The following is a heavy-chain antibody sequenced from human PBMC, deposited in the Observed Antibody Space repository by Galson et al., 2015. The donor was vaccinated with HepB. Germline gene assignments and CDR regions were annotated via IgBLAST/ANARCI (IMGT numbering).Heavy chain of an antibody. D-gene: IGHD3-22*01. CDR1: GDTFTNYD. CDR2: MNPNSGNT. Sequence: SVKVSCKASGDTFTNYDINWVRQATGQWLEWMGWMNPNSGNTDYAQKFQGRVTMIRNSSTDTAYMELSSLRSEDTAVYYCARGHYSDTSSGYESWFDPWGQGTLVTVSS. V-gene: IGHV1-8*01. J-gene: IGHJ5*02. CDR3: ARGHYSDTSSGYESWFDP.